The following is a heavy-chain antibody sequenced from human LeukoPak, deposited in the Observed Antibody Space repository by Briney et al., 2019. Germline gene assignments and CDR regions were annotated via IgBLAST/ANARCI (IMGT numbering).Heavy chain of an antibody. CDR1: GFTFRTYG. J-gene: IGHJ4*02. V-gene: IGHV3-30*18. D-gene: IGHD6-13*01. Sequence: GGSLRLSCAASGFTFRTYGMHWVRQAPGKGLEWVAVISYDGSNTYYADSVKGRFTISRDNSKNTLYLQMDSLRAEDTAVYYCAKEGDISSSWYLSNYFDYWGQGTLVTVSS. CDR2: ISYDGSNT. CDR3: AKEGDISSSWYLSNYFDY.